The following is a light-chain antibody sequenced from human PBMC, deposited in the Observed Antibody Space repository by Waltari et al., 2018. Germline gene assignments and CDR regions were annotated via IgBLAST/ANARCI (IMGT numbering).Light chain of an antibody. Sequence: DIQLTQSPSFLSASVGDRVTITCRASQDISTYLAWYQQKPGKAPKFLIHAVSTLQAGVPSRFSGGGSGTEFTLTISSLQPEDFATYYCQQLSGYPFTFGPGTKVDIK. CDR1: QDISTY. V-gene: IGKV1-9*01. CDR2: AVS. J-gene: IGKJ3*01. CDR3: QQLSGYPFT.